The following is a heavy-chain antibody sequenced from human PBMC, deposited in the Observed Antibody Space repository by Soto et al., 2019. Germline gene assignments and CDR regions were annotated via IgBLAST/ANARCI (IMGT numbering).Heavy chain of an antibody. CDR2: IIPIFGTA. CDR3: ARDDARNYYGSGSYYASYYYYGMDV. Sequence: SVKVSCKASGGTFSSYAISWVRQAPGQGPEWMGGIIPIFGTANYAQKFQGRVTITADESTSTAYMELSSLRSEDTAVYYCARDDARNYYGSGSYYASYYYYGMDVWGQGTTVTVSS. J-gene: IGHJ6*02. D-gene: IGHD3-10*01. CDR1: GGTFSSYA. V-gene: IGHV1-69*13.